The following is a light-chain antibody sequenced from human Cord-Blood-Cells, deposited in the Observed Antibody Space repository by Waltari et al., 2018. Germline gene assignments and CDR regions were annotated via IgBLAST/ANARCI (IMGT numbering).Light chain of an antibody. CDR2: DVS. J-gene: IGLJ1*01. CDR3: CSYAGSYTYV. CDR1: TSYVGGSNY. V-gene: IGLV2-11*01. Sequence: QSALTQPRSVSGSPGQSVTLPCTGTTSYVGGSNYVSWYQQHPGKAPKLMIYDVSKRPSGVPDRFSGSKSGNTASLTISGLQAEDEADYYCCSYAGSYTYVFGTGTKVTVL.